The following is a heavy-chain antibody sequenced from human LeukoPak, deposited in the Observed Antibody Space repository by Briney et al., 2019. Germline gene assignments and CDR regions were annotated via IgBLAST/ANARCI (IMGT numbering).Heavy chain of an antibody. J-gene: IGHJ4*02. V-gene: IGHV4-59*08. Sequence: PSETLSLTCIVSGGSISNYYWSWIRQPPGKGLEWIGYIYYSGSTNYNLSLKSRVTISVDTSKNQFSLKLSSVTAADTAVYYCASLRERSYYARGFDYWGQGTLVTVSS. CDR2: IYYSGST. CDR1: GGSISNYY. D-gene: IGHD1-26*01. CDR3: ASLRERSYYARGFDY.